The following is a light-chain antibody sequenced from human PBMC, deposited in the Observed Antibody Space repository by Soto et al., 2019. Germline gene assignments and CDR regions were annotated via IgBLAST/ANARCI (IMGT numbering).Light chain of an antibody. J-gene: IGKJ4*01. CDR3: QQGKSFPLT. V-gene: IGKV1-39*01. Sequence: IQMTQSPSSLSAYVGDGVTITFRASQSISNYLNWYQQKPGLAPNLVIYTASRLHGGGPSRFSGSASGTDFTLTISSLQPEDVATYYCQQGKSFPLTFGGGTKVDI. CDR2: TAS. CDR1: QSISNY.